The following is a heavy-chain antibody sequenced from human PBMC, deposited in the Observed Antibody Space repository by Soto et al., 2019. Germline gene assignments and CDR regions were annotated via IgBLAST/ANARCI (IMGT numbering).Heavy chain of an antibody. V-gene: IGHV1-18*01. J-gene: IGHJ3*02. Sequence: ASVKVSCKASGYTFTSYGISWVRQAPGQGLEWMGWISAYNGNTNYAQKLQGRVTMTTDTSTSTAYMELRSLRSDDTAVYYCARVRSGGVSHPHAFDIWGQGTMVTVSS. CDR2: ISAYNGNT. CDR1: GYTFTSYG. D-gene: IGHD2-15*01. CDR3: ARVRSGGVSHPHAFDI.